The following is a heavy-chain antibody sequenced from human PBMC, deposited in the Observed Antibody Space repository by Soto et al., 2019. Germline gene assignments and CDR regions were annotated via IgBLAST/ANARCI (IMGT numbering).Heavy chain of an antibody. CDR2: IIPILGIA. CDR3: AREFSSSWSLDY. CDR1: GGTFSSYT. V-gene: IGHV1-69*04. J-gene: IGHJ4*02. Sequence: SVKVSCKASGGTFSSYTISWVRQAPGQGLEWMGRIIPILGIANYAQKFQGRVTITADKSTSTAYMELSSLRSEDTAVYYCAREFSSSWSLDYWGQGTLVTVSS. D-gene: IGHD6-13*01.